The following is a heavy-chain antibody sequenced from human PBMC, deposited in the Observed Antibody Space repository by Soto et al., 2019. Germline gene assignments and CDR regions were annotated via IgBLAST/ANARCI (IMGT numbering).Heavy chain of an antibody. Sequence: QLQLQESGPGLVKPSETLSLTCTVSGGSISSSSYYWGWIRQPPGKGLEWIGSIYYSGSTYYNPSLKSRVTISVDTSKNQFSLKLSSVTAADTAVYYCARQPGDWLLLVDAFDIWGQGTMVTVSS. J-gene: IGHJ3*02. CDR2: IYYSGST. D-gene: IGHD3-9*01. CDR1: GGSISSSSYY. CDR3: ARQPGDWLLLVDAFDI. V-gene: IGHV4-39*01.